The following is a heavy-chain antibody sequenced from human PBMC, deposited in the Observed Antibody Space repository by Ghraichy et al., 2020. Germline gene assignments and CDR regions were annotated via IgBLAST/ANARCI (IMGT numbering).Heavy chain of an antibody. Sequence: ASVKVSSKTSGYTFSSYGITWVRQAPGQGLEWMGWISGENGNTKYAQNVQGRVTLTTDTSTNTAYMELRSLTSDDTAVYYCAREPKWGSSTDSWGQGTLVTVSS. V-gene: IGHV1-18*04. J-gene: IGHJ3*02. D-gene: IGHD7-27*01. CDR1: GYTFSSYG. CDR2: ISGENGNT. CDR3: AREPKWGSSTDS.